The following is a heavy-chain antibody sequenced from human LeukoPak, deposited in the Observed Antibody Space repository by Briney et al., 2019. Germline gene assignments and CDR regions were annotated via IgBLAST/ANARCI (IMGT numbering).Heavy chain of an antibody. J-gene: IGHJ3*02. V-gene: IGHV3-48*01. D-gene: IGHD3-9*01. CDR1: GFTFSSYS. Sequence: PGGSLRLSCAASGFTFSSYSMNWVRQAPGKGLEWVSYISSSSSTIYYVDSVKGRFTISRDNAKNSLYLQMNSLRAEDTAVYYCARGVLRYFDWLYGRANDALDIWGQGTMVTVSS. CDR3: ARGVLRYFDWLYGRANDALDI. CDR2: ISSSSSTI.